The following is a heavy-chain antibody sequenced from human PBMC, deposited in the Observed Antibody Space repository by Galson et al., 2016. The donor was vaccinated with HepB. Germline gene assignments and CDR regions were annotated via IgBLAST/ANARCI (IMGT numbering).Heavy chain of an antibody. CDR1: GYSFSNYY. V-gene: IGHV1-46*03. CDR3: TRGQHDSAAYWGAFDP. Sequence: SVKVSCKASGYSFSNYYIYWVRQAPGQGLEWMGIINSSGGTPSYAPKFQGRVPMTRDTTTGTVDMELSSLRSDETAVYFCTRGQHDSAAYWGAFDPWGQGTLVTVSS. D-gene: IGHD7-27*01. J-gene: IGHJ5*02. CDR2: INSSGGTP.